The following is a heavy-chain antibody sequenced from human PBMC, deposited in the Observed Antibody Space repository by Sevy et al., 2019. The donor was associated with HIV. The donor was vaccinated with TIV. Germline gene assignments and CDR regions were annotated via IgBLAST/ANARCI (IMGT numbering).Heavy chain of an antibody. CDR1: GFTFSSYA. Sequence: GGSLRLSCAASGFTFSSYAMSWVRQAPGKGLEWVSAISGSGGSTYYADSVKGRFTISRDNSKNTLYLQMNSLRAGDTAVYYCANENYDYVWGSYRSPALHYYYGMDVWGQGTTVTVSS. CDR3: ANENYDYVWGSYRSPALHYYYGMDV. CDR2: ISGSGGST. D-gene: IGHD3-16*02. V-gene: IGHV3-23*01. J-gene: IGHJ6*02.